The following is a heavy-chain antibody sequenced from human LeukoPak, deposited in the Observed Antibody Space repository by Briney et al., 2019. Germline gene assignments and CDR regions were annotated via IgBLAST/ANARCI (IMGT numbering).Heavy chain of an antibody. D-gene: IGHD2-15*01. CDR1: GYTFTSHV. CDR3: ARSSGTGNWDY. V-gene: IGHV7-4-1*02. Sequence: ASVKVSCKASGYTFTSHVINWLRQAPGQGLEWMGWINTNTGNPTYAQGFKGRFVFSLDTFVGSANLQISSLKAEDTAVYYCARSSGTGNWDYWGQGTLVTVSS. CDR2: INTNTGNP. J-gene: IGHJ4*02.